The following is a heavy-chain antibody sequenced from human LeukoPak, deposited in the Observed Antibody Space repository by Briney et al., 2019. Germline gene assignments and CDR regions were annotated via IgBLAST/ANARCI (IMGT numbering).Heavy chain of an antibody. Sequence: GGSLRLSCAASGFTFDDYAMHWVRQAPGKGLECGSGISWNSGSIGYADSVKGRFTISRDNAKNSLYLQMNSLRAEDTALYYCAKDARYCSSTSCSPYYYYMDVWGKGTTVTVSS. V-gene: IGHV3-9*01. CDR1: GFTFDDYA. CDR2: ISWNSGSI. CDR3: AKDARYCSSTSCSPYYYYMDV. J-gene: IGHJ6*03. D-gene: IGHD2-2*01.